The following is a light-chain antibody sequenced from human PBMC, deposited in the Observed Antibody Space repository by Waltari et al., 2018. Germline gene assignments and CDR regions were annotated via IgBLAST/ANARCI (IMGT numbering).Light chain of an antibody. CDR1: QSVLYSSNNKNY. CDR2: WAS. CDR3: QQYYSTRLLT. J-gene: IGKJ4*01. Sequence: DIVMTQSPASLAVSLGERATINCKSSQSVLYSSNNKNYLAWYQQKPGQPPQLLIYWASTRESGVPDRFSGSGSGTEFTLTSSSMQAEDVAVYYCQQYYSTRLLTFGGGTKVEIK. V-gene: IGKV4-1*01.